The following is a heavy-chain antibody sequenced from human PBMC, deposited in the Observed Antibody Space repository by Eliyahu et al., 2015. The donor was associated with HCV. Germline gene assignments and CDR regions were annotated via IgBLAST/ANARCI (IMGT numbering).Heavy chain of an antibody. CDR2: INPSGGST. J-gene: IGHJ3*02. CDR3: ARSGGSGHRAFDI. V-gene: IGHV1-46*01. CDR1: GYTFTSYY. Sequence: QVQLVQSGAEVKKPGASVKVSCXASGYTFTSYYMHWVRQAPGQGLEWMGIINPSGGSTSYAQKFQGRVTMTRDTSTSTVYMELSSLRSEDTAVYYCARSGGSGHRAFDIWGQGTMVTVSS. D-gene: IGHD3-10*01.